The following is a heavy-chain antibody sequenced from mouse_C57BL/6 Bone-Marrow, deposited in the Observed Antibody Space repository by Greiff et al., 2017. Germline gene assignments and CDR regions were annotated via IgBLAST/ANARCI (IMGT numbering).Heavy chain of an antibody. CDR2: IYPGSGST. CDR3: ARDPLNWALDY. Sequence: QVQLQQPGAELVKPGASVKMSCKASGYTFTSYWITWVKQRPGQGLEWIGDIYPGSGSTNYNEKFKSKATLTVDTSSSTAYMQLSSLTSEDAEVXSSARDPLNWALDYWGQGTTLTVSS. D-gene: IGHD4-1*01. J-gene: IGHJ2*01. CDR1: GYTFTSYW. V-gene: IGHV1-55*01.